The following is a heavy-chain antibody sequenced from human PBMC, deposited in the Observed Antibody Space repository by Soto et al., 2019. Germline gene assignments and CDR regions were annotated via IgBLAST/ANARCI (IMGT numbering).Heavy chain of an antibody. CDR3: AENRDGSGSYYFDY. Sequence: GASVKVSCKASGYTFTSYAMHWVRQAPGQRLEWMGWINAGNGNTKYSQKFQGRVTITRDTSASTAYMELSSLRSEDTAVYYCAENRDGSGSYYFDYWGQGTLVTVSS. CDR2: INAGNGNT. D-gene: IGHD3-10*01. CDR1: GYTFTSYA. J-gene: IGHJ4*02. V-gene: IGHV1-3*01.